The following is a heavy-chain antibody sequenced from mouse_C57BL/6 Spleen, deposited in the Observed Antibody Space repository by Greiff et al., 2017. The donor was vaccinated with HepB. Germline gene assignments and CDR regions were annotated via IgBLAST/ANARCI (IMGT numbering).Heavy chain of an antibody. CDR2: ISGGGGNT. Sequence: EVKVVESGGGLVKPGGSLKLSCAASGFTFSSYTMSWVRQTPEKRLEWVATISGGGGNTYYPDSVKGRITITIDNAKNTSYLQMSSLRSEDTALYDCARQRNSRWDNWYFDVWGTGTTVTVSS. CDR1: GFTFSSYT. V-gene: IGHV5-9*01. CDR3: ARQRNSRWDNWYFDV. D-gene: IGHD4-1*01. J-gene: IGHJ1*03.